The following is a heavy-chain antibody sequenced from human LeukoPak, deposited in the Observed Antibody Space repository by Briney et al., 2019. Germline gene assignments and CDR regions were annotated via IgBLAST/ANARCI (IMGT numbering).Heavy chain of an antibody. Sequence: GGSLRLSCAASGFSFGSYSMNWVRQAPGKGLEWISFVGIISDTVYYADSVKGRFTISRDNSKNTLYLQMNSLRAEDTAVYYCARDAHDYGDAFDIWGQGTMVTVSS. CDR2: VGIISDTV. V-gene: IGHV3-48*01. CDR1: GFSFGSYS. D-gene: IGHD4-17*01. J-gene: IGHJ3*02. CDR3: ARDAHDYGDAFDI.